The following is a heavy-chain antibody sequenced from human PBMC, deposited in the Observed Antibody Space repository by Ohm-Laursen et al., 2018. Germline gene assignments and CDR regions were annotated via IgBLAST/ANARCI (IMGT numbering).Heavy chain of an antibody. J-gene: IGHJ5*02. CDR3: ARGLWWFDP. CDR1: GGSFSGYY. Sequence: SDTLSLTCVVYGGSFSGYYWSWIRQPPGKGLEWIGEINHSGSTNYNPSLKSRVTISVDTSKNQFSLKLSSVTAADTALYYCARGLWWFDPWGQGTLVTVSS. CDR2: INHSGST. V-gene: IGHV4-34*01.